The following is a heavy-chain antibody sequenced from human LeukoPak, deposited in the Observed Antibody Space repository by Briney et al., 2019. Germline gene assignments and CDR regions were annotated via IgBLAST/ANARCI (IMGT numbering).Heavy chain of an antibody. CDR3: AKGTYSSGWSYFDY. V-gene: IGHV3-23*01. CDR1: GFTFSNSA. CDR2: LSGSGITT. J-gene: IGHJ4*01. D-gene: IGHD6-19*01. Sequence: PGGSLRLSCAASGFTFSNSAMSWARQAPGKGMEWVSTLSGSGITTYYADSVKGRFTISRDNSKNTLYLQMNSLRAEDTAVYYCAKGTYSSGWSYFDYWGHGTLVTVSS.